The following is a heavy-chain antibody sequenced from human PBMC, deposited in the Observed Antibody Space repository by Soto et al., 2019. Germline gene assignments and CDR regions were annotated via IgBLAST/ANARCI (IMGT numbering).Heavy chain of an antibody. CDR3: ARDNKMASIRDAFDI. CDR1: GGSISSYY. CDR2: IYYSGST. Sequence: QVQLQESGPGLVKPSETLSLTCTVSGGSISSYYWRWIRQPPGKGLEWTGYIYYSGSTNYNPSLKSRVTISVGTSKNQFSLKLSSVTAADTAVYYCARDNKMASIRDAFDIWGQGTMVTVSS. V-gene: IGHV4-59*01. D-gene: IGHD3-10*01. J-gene: IGHJ3*02.